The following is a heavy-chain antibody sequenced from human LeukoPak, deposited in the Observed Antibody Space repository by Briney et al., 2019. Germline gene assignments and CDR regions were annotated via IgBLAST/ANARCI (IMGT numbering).Heavy chain of an antibody. J-gene: IGHJ6*03. CDR3: ASGVRQNYYYYYMDV. CDR1: GGTFSSYA. V-gene: IGHV1-69*05. Sequence: GASVKVSCKASGGTFSSYAISWVRQAPGQGLEWMGGIIPIFGTANYAQKFQGRVTITTDESTSTAYMELSSLRSEDTAVYYCASGVRQNYYYYYMDVWGKGTTVTVSS. CDR2: IIPIFGTA. D-gene: IGHD3-10*01.